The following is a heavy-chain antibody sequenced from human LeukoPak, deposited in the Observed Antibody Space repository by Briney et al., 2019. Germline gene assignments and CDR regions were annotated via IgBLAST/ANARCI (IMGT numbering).Heavy chain of an antibody. V-gene: IGHV3-23*01. CDR3: AKSIDSAALGYYYGMDV. J-gene: IGHJ6*02. CDR1: GFSFNSFA. CDR2: ISGSGGST. Sequence: SGGSLRLSCAASGFSFNSFAMSWVRQAPGKGLEWVSAISGSGGSTYYADSVKGRFTISRDNSKNTLYLQMNSLRAEDTAVYYCAKSIDSAALGYYYGMDVWGQGTTVTVSS. D-gene: IGHD3-9*01.